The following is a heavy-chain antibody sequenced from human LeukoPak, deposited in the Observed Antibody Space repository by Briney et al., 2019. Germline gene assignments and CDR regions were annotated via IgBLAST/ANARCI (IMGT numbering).Heavy chain of an antibody. D-gene: IGHD6-13*01. CDR3: ASASSHRIAAGGDY. CDR1: GFTFSNYW. V-gene: IGHV3-74*01. J-gene: IGHJ4*02. Sequence: PGGSLRLSCAASGFTFSNYWMHWVRQAPGKGLLCVSRINSDGSSRSHADSVKGRFTISRDNAKKTLYLQMTSLRTEDTAVYYCASASSHRIAAGGDYWGQGTLVTVSS. CDR2: INSDGSSR.